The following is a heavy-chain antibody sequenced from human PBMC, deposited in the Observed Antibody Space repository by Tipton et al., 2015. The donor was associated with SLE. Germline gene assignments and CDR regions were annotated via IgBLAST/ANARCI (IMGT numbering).Heavy chain of an antibody. V-gene: IGHV4-39*07. CDR1: GGSISSSSYY. J-gene: IGHJ1*01. Sequence: TLSLTCTVSGGSISSSSYYWGWIRQPPGKGLEWIGGIYHSGSTYYNPSLKSRVTISVDTSKNQFSLKLSSVTAADTAVYYCARRSWSSGWPRGQYFQHWGQGTLVTVSS. CDR3: ARRSWSSGWPRGQYFQH. CDR2: IYHSGST. D-gene: IGHD6-19*01.